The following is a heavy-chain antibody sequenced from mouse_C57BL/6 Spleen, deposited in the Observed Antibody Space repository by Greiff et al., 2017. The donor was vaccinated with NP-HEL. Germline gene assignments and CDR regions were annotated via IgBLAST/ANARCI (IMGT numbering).Heavy chain of an antibody. CDR2: IDPSDSYT. J-gene: IGHJ1*03. CDR3: ARSGDDDGGWYFDV. Sequence: QVQLQQPGAELVMPGASVKLSCKASGYTFTSYWMHWVKQRPGQGLEWIGEIDPSDSYTNYNQKFKGKSTLTVDKSSSTAYMQLSSLTSEDSAVYYCARSGDDDGGWYFDVWGTGTTVTVSS. CDR1: GYTFTSYW. D-gene: IGHD2-4*01. V-gene: IGHV1-69*01.